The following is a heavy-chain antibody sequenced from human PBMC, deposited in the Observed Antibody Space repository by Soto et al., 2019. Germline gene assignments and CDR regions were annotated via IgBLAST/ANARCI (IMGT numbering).Heavy chain of an antibody. CDR1: GFTVSSNY. Sequence: EVQLVESGGGLVQPGGSLRLSCAASGFTVSSNYMSWVRQAPGKGLEWVSVIYSGGSTYYADSVKGRFTISRDNSKNTLYLQMNSLRAEDTAVYYCASLLTIDYDILTGYPKAPYFDYWGQGTLVTVSS. CDR3: ASLLTIDYDILTGYPKAPYFDY. J-gene: IGHJ4*02. V-gene: IGHV3-66*01. D-gene: IGHD3-9*01. CDR2: IYSGGST.